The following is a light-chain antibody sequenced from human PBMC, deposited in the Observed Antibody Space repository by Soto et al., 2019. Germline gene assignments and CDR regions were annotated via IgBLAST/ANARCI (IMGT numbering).Light chain of an antibody. J-gene: IGLJ3*02. CDR1: SSNIGSNY. CDR2: EVS. CDR3: SSYTSSSTWV. Sequence: QSVLTQPPSASGTPGQRVTISCSGSSSNIGSNYVYWYQQHPDKAPKLMIYEVSNRPSGVSNRFSGSKSGNTASLTISGLQAEDEADYYCSSYTSSSTWVFGGGTKLTVL. V-gene: IGLV2-14*01.